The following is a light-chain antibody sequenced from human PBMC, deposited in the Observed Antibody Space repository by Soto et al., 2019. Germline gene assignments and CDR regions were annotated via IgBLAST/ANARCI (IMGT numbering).Light chain of an antibody. CDR2: AVS. CDR1: QSVSSN. V-gene: IGKV3-15*01. CDR3: LQYNKWPLT. Sequence: EIMMTQSPGTLSASPGERATLSCRASQSVSSNLAWYQQKPGQAPRLLIYAVSTRATSIPARFSGSGSGTEFTRTISSLQSEDFVVYYCLQYNKWPLTFGQGTKVEI. J-gene: IGKJ1*01.